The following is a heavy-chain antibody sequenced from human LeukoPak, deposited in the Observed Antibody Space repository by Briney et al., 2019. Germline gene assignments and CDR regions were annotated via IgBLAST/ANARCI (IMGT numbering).Heavy chain of an antibody. D-gene: IGHD4-17*01. CDR3: AKDDYGDWIGAFDI. CDR1: GFTLSSYA. V-gene: IGHV3-23*01. CDR2: ISGSGGST. J-gene: IGHJ3*02. Sequence: GGSLRLSCAASGFTLSSYAMSWVRQAPGKGLEWVSAISGSGGSTYYADSVKGRFTISRDNSKNTLYPQMNSLRAEYTAVYYCAKDDYGDWIGAFDIWGQGTTVTVSS.